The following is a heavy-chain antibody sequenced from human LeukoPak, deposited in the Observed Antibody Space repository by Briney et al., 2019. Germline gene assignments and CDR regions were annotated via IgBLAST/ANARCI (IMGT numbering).Heavy chain of an antibody. Sequence: SQTLSLTCTVSGGSMPGYYWSWIRQLPGKGLEWIGYIYYSGTTYYNPSLKSRLTLSVDTSKNQFSLKLRSVTAADTAVYYCARTWVGTIRGVTRMTYYSGQEALVTVSS. CDR1: GGSMPGYY. CDR3: ARTWVGTIRGVTRMTYY. J-gene: IGHJ4*02. CDR2: IYYSGTT. V-gene: IGHV4-31*03. D-gene: IGHD3-10*01.